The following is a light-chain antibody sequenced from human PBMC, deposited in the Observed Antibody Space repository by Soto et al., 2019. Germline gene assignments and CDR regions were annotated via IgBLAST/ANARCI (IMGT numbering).Light chain of an antibody. Sequence: EIVLTQSPATLSLFPGERATLSCRASQSVSSYLAWYQQKPGQAPRLLIYDASNRATGIPARFSGSGSGTDFTLTISSLEPEDFAVYYCQQRSNWVSFGGGT. V-gene: IGKV3-11*01. J-gene: IGKJ4*01. CDR1: QSVSSY. CDR3: QQRSNWVS. CDR2: DAS.